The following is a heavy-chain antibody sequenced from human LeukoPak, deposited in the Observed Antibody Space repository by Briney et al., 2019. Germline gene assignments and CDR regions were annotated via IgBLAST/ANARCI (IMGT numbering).Heavy chain of an antibody. D-gene: IGHD1-26*01. CDR3: ARTYSGSYIAY. CDR1: GGSLSGYY. CDR2: VNHSGST. Sequence: SETLSLTCVVYGGSLSGYYWSWIRQPPGKGLEWIGEVNHSGSTNYNPSLKSRVTISVDTSKNQFSLKLSSVTAADTAVYYCARTYSGSYIAYWGQGTLVTVSS. J-gene: IGHJ4*02. V-gene: IGHV4-34*09.